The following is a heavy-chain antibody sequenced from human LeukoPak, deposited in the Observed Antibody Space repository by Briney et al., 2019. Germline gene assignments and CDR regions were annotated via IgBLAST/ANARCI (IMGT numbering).Heavy chain of an antibody. D-gene: IGHD2-2*01. V-gene: IGHV4-34*01. CDR3: ARGSPNFDIVVVPAARRRNWFDP. J-gene: IGHJ5*02. CDR1: GGSFSGYY. CDR2: INHSGST. Sequence: SETLSLTCAVYGGSFSGYYWSWIRQPPGKGLEWIGEINHSGSTNYNPSLKSRVTISVDTSKNQFSLKLSSVTAADTVVYYCARGSPNFDIVVVPAARRRNWFDPWGQGTLVTVSS.